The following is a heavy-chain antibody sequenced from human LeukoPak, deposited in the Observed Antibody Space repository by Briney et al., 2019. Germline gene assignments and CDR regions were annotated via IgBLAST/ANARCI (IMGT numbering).Heavy chain of an antibody. CDR1: GGSISSSS. J-gene: IGHJ5*02. V-gene: IGHV3-48*02. D-gene: IGHD6-19*01. CDR2: ITTSSSTI. Sequence: ETLSLTCTVSGGSISSSSYYWGWIRQAPGKGLEWVSYITTSSSTIYYADSVKGRFTISRDNAKNSLYLQMNSLTDEDTAVYYCARDSNWAVDLWGQGTLVTVSS. CDR3: ARDSNWAVDL.